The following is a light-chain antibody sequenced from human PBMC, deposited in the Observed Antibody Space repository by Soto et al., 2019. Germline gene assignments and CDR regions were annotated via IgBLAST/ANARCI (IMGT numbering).Light chain of an antibody. Sequence: DIQMTQSPSSLSASVGDRVTITCQASQDIRKYLNWYQQKPGKAPKLLIYAASSLQSGVPSRFSGSGSGTDFTLTISSLQPEDFATYYCQQSYSTPPTFGQGTKVDIK. CDR3: QQSYSTPPT. CDR1: QDIRKY. J-gene: IGKJ1*01. V-gene: IGKV1-39*01. CDR2: AAS.